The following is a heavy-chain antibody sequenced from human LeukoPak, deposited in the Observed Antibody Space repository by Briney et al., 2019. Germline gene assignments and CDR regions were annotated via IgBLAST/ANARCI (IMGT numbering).Heavy chain of an antibody. D-gene: IGHD3-22*01. CDR3: ARDFFSSGSGLWYFDL. CDR2: ISSSSSYI. CDR1: GFTFSSYS. J-gene: IGHJ2*01. V-gene: IGHV3-21*01. Sequence: GGSLRLSCAASGFTFSSYSMNWVRQAPGKGLAGVSSISSSSSYIYYADSVKGRFTISRDNAKNSLYLQMNSLRAEDTAVYYCARDFFSSGSGLWYFDLWGRGTLVTVSS.